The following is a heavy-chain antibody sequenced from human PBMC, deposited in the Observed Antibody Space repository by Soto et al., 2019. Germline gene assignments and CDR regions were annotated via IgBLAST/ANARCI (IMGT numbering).Heavy chain of an antibody. D-gene: IGHD3-22*01. J-gene: IGHJ5*02. CDR1: GYTFTSYG. CDR3: TSTYYYDSSGYEDGFDP. CDR2: INPGNGNT. Sequence: ASVKVSCKASGYTFTSYGMNWVRQAPGRGPEWMGWINPGNGNTKYSQKFQGRVIIERDTSASTAYMELSSLRSEDTAVYYCTSTYYYDSSGYEDGFDPWGQGTLVTVSS. V-gene: IGHV1-3*01.